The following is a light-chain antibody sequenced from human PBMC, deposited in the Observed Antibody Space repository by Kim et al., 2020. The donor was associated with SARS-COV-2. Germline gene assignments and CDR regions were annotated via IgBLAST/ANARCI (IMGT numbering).Light chain of an antibody. CDR1: KLGDKY. CDR3: QAWDSSSVV. V-gene: IGLV3-1*01. Sequence: VSPGQTASITCSGDKLGDKYACWYQPKPGQSPVPVIYQDSKRPSGIPERFSGSNSGSTATLTISGTQAMDEADYYCQAWDSSSVVFGGGTQLTVL. J-gene: IGLJ2*01. CDR2: QDS.